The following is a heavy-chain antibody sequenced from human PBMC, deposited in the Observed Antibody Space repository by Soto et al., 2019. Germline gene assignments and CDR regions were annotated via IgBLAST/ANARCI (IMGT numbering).Heavy chain of an antibody. CDR1: GYTFTSYY. Sequence: ASVKVSCKASGYTFTSYYMHWVRQAPGQGLEWKGIINPSGGSTSYAQKFQGRVTMTRDTSTSTVYMELSSLRSEDTAVYYCASPDPRDYYDSSGYSLGGFFYWGQGTLVTVSS. D-gene: IGHD3-22*01. J-gene: IGHJ4*02. CDR2: INPSGGST. V-gene: IGHV1-46*01. CDR3: ASPDPRDYYDSSGYSLGGFFY.